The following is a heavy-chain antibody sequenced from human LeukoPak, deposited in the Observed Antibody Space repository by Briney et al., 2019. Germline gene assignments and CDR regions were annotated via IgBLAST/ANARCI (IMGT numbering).Heavy chain of an antibody. V-gene: IGHV3-7*03. J-gene: IGHJ4*02. CDR1: GFTFSSYW. CDR2: IKQDGSEK. CDR3: ARGYYSQKYYFDY. Sequence: GGSLRLSCAASGFTFSSYWMSWVRQAPGKGLEWVANIKQDGSEKYYVDSVKGRFTISRDNAKNSLYPQMNSLRAEDTAVYYCARGYYSQKYYFDYWGQGTLVTVSS. D-gene: IGHD2-15*01.